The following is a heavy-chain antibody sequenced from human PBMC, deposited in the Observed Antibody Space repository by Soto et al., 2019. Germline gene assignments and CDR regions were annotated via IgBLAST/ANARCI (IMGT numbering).Heavy chain of an antibody. V-gene: IGHV4-59*01. CDR1: GDSISAYS. Sequence: QVQLQVSAPGLVKPSETLSLTCTVSGDSISAYSWSWVRQPPGKGLEWIGNIHYNGNTKYKPSLKMRVTMTVATSKNQFSLKLISVTAADTAKYFCAREGNLGRWLQPLDFWGQGTLVTVAS. CDR3: AREGNLGRWLQPLDF. D-gene: IGHD5-12*01. CDR2: IHYNGNT. J-gene: IGHJ4*02.